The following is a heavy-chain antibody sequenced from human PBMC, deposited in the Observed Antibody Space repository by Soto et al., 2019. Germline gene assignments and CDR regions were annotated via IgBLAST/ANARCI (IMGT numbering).Heavy chain of an antibody. V-gene: IGHV4-30-4*01. Sequence: PSETLSLTCTVSGGSISSGDYYWSWIRQPPGKGLEWIGYIYYSGSTYYNPSLKSRVTISVDTSKNQFSLKLSSVTAADTAVYYYASSDIVLMVYTQWGQGTLVTVSS. CDR3: ASSDIVLMVYTQ. CDR2: IYYSGST. D-gene: IGHD2-8*01. J-gene: IGHJ4*02. CDR1: GGSISSGDYY.